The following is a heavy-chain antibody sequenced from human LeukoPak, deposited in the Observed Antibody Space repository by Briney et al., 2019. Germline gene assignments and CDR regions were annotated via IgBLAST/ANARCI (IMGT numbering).Heavy chain of an antibody. J-gene: IGHJ4*02. CDR2: MNPNSGNT. Sequence: ASVKVSCKASGYTFTSYYMHWVRQAPGQGLEWMGWMNPNSGNTGYAQKFQGRVTMTRNTSISTAYMELSSLRSEDTAVYYCAKANYYDSAGYPGYWGQGTLVTVSS. CDR1: GYTFTSYY. D-gene: IGHD3-22*01. CDR3: AKANYYDSAGYPGY. V-gene: IGHV1-8*02.